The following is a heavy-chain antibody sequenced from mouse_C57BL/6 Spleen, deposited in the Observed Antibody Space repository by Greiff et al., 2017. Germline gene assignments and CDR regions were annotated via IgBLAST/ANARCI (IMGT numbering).Heavy chain of an antibody. Sequence: ESGPGLVKPSQSLSLTCSVTGYSITSGYYWNWIRQFPGNNLEWMGYIRYAGSNNYNPSLKNRISITRDTSKNQFFLKLNSVTTEDTATYYCARDHYGSGYFDYWGQGTTLTVSS. CDR3: ARDHYGSGYFDY. D-gene: IGHD1-1*01. CDR1: GYSITSGYY. CDR2: IRYAGSN. J-gene: IGHJ2*01. V-gene: IGHV3-6*01.